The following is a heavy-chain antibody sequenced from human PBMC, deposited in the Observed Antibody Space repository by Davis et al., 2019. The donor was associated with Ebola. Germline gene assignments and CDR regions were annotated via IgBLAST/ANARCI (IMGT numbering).Heavy chain of an antibody. CDR3: ARATKDSYWFDP. Sequence: ASVKVSCKASGYTFTGYYMHWVRQAPGQGLEWMGWINPNSGGTNYAQKFQGWVTMTRDTSISTAYMELSRLRSADTAVYYCARATKDSYWFDPWGQGTLVTVSS. CDR2: INPNSGGT. J-gene: IGHJ5*02. CDR1: GYTFTGYY. V-gene: IGHV1-2*04. D-gene: IGHD1-26*01.